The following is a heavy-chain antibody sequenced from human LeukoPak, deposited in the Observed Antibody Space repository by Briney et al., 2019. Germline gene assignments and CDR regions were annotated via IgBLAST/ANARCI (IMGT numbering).Heavy chain of an antibody. CDR1: GYTFTSYG. D-gene: IGHD6-19*01. CDR2: ISAYNGNT. Sequence: GASVKVSCKASGYTFTSYGISWVRQAPGQGLEWMGWISAYNGNTNYAQKLQGRVTMTTDTSTSTAYMELRSLRSDDTAVYYCARDPKQWPYYYYYYGMDVWGQGTTVTVSS. CDR3: ARDPKQWPYYYYYYGMDV. V-gene: IGHV1-18*01. J-gene: IGHJ6*02.